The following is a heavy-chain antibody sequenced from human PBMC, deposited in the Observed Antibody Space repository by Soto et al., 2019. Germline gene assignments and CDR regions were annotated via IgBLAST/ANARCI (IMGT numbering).Heavy chain of an antibody. CDR2: ITWNSGSL. CDR3: AKALLLIDSSRFYRPNAFDI. Sequence: GGSLRLSCAASGFTFHDYAMHWVRQAPGKGLECVSGITWNSGSLGYADSVKGRFTISRDNAKNSLYLQMNSLRAEDTAFYYCAKALLLIDSSRFYRPNAFDIWGQGTMVTV. V-gene: IGHV3-9*01. CDR1: GFTFHDYA. D-gene: IGHD3-22*01. J-gene: IGHJ3*02.